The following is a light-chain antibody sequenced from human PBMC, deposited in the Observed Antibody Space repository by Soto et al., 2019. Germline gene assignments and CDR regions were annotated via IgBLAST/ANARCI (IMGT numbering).Light chain of an antibody. J-gene: IGKJ1*01. Sequence: ETMLTHSPATLSASPGERVTLSCRATQSVTYNLAWYQQKPGQAPRLLIYGASTRATGIPARFSGRGSGTEFTLTITSLQSEDFAVYYCQQYNDWRWTFGQGTKVDIK. CDR3: QQYNDWRWT. V-gene: IGKV3-15*01. CDR1: QSVTYN. CDR2: GAS.